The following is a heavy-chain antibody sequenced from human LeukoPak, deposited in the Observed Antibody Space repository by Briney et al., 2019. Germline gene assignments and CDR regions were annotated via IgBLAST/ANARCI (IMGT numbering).Heavy chain of an antibody. CDR2: IYSGGST. CDR3: AGTYYDILTGYYNFDY. J-gene: IGHJ4*02. D-gene: IGHD3-9*01. Sequence: GGSLRLSCAASGFTVSSNYMSWVRQAPGKGLEWASVIYSGGSTYYADSVKGRFTISRDNSKNTLYLQMNSLRAEDTAVYYCAGTYYDILTGYYNFDYWGQGTLVTVSS. CDR1: GFTVSSNY. V-gene: IGHV3-53*01.